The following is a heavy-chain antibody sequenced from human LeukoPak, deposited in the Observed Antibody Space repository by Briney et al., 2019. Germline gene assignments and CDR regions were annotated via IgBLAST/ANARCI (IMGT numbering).Heavy chain of an antibody. CDR2: INPNSGGT. D-gene: IGHD7-27*01. Sequence: GASVKVSCKASGYTFTSYYMHWVRQAPGQGLEWMGRINPNSGGTNYAQKFQGRVTMTRDTSISTAYMELSRLRSDDTAVYYCARDPSNWADNANFDYWGQGTLVTVSS. CDR3: ARDPSNWADNANFDY. V-gene: IGHV1-2*06. CDR1: GYTFTSYY. J-gene: IGHJ4*02.